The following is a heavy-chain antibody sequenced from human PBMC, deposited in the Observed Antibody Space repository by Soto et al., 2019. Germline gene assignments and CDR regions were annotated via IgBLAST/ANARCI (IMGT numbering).Heavy chain of an antibody. J-gene: IGHJ4*02. Sequence: GASVKVSCKVSGYTRTELSMHWVLQAPGKGLEWMGGFDPEDGETIYAQKFQGRVTMTEDTSTDTAYMELSSLRSEDTAVYYCATSLHCSGGSCSATYFDYWGQGTLVTVSS. D-gene: IGHD2-15*01. CDR2: FDPEDGET. CDR1: GYTRTELS. V-gene: IGHV1-24*01. CDR3: ATSLHCSGGSCSATYFDY.